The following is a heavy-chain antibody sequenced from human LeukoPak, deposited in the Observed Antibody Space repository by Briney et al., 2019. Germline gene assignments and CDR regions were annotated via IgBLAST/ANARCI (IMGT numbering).Heavy chain of an antibody. V-gene: IGHV4-30-2*01. CDR2: INHSGST. Sequence: PSQTLSLTCAVSGGSISSGGYSWSWIRQPPGKGLEWIGEINHSGSTNYNPSLKSRVTISVDTSKNQFSLKLSSVTAADTAVYYCARGLGVVVAATPVCWFDPWGQGTLVTVSS. D-gene: IGHD2-15*01. CDR3: ARGLGVVVAATPVCWFDP. CDR1: GGSISSGGYS. J-gene: IGHJ5*02.